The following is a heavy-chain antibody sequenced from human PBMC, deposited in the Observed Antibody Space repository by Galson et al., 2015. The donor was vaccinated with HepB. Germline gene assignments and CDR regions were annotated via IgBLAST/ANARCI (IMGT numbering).Heavy chain of an antibody. CDR2: ISYDGSNK. Sequence: SLRLSCAASGISFSSFAMHWVRQAPGKGLEWVAAISYDGSNKYYADSVKGRFTITRDNSKNTLYLQMTSLRGEDTAMYYCARERWFGAFRGHCDYWGQGTLVTVSS. CDR3: ARERWFGAFRGHCDY. V-gene: IGHV3-30-3*01. J-gene: IGHJ4*02. CDR1: GISFSSFA. D-gene: IGHD3-10*01.